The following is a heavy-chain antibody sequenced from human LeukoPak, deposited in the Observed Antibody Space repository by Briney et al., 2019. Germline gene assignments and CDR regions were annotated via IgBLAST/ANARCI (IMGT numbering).Heavy chain of an antibody. CDR3: ARGAYGSGSSYNYYGMDV. J-gene: IGHJ6*02. Sequence: GESLKISWKGSGYSFATSWIGWVRQMPGKGLEWMGIIYPDSESRYSPSFEGQVTFSVDKSISTAYLQWSSLKASDTAIYYCARGAYGSGSSYNYYGMDVWSQGPPVTVSS. V-gene: IGHV5-51*01. CDR1: GYSFATSW. D-gene: IGHD3-10*01. CDR2: IYPDSES.